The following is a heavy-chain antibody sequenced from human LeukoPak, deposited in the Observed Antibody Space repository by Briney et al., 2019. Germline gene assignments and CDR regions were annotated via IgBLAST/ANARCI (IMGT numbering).Heavy chain of an antibody. CDR2: ITDSGNT. Sequence: GGSLRLSCAASGFTFSNYGMSWARQAQGKGLEWVSAITDSGNTFYADSVKGRFTISRDNSRNTLFLQMNSLRAEDTAVYYCANWYYYENGAYWCWGQGTLVTVSS. V-gene: IGHV3-23*01. D-gene: IGHD3-22*01. CDR1: GFTFSNYG. J-gene: IGHJ4*02. CDR3: ANWYYYENGAYWC.